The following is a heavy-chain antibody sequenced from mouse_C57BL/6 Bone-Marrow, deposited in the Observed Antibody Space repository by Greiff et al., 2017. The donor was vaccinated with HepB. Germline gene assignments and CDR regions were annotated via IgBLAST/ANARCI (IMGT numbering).Heavy chain of an antibody. D-gene: IGHD2-4*01. J-gene: IGHJ4*01. Sequence: EVKVVESGGGLVQPGGSLSLSCAASGFTFTDYYMSWVRQPPGKALEWLGFIRNKANGYTTEYSVSVKGRFTISRDNSQSILYLQMNALRAEDSATYYCARYKDYDGAMDYWGQGTSVTVSS. CDR3: ARYKDYDGAMDY. CDR1: GFTFTDYY. CDR2: IRNKANGYTT. V-gene: IGHV7-3*01.